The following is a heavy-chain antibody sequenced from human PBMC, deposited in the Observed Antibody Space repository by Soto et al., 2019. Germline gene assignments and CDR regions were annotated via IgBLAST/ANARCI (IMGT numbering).Heavy chain of an antibody. CDR1: GFTFSSYS. CDR3: ARDLGLYNWNYIGY. Sequence: EVQLVESGGGLVQPGGSLRLSCAASGFTFSSYSMNWVRQATGKGLEWVSYISSSSSTIYYAYSVKGRFTIYRDHAKNSLYLQRNSLRAEDTAVYYCARDLGLYNWNYIGYWGQGTLVTVSS. D-gene: IGHD1-20*01. V-gene: IGHV3-48*01. J-gene: IGHJ4*02. CDR2: ISSSSSTI.